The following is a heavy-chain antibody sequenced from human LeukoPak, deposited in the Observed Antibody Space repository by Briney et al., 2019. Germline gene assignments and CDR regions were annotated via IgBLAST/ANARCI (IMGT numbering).Heavy chain of an antibody. V-gene: IGHV3-23*01. Sequence: GGSLRLSCAASGFTFSSYAMSWVRQAPGKGLEWVSAISGSGGSTYYADSVKGRFTISRDNSKNTLYLQMNSLRAEDTAVYYCAKEGGYCSSTSCYEYFQHWGQGTLVTVSS. D-gene: IGHD2-2*01. CDR2: ISGSGGST. CDR3: AKEGGYCSSTSCYEYFQH. J-gene: IGHJ1*01. CDR1: GFTFSSYA.